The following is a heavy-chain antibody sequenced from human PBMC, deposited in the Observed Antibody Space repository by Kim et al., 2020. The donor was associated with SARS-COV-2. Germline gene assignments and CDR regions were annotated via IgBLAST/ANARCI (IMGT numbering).Heavy chain of an antibody. CDR3: ARDGGWLAQFDY. D-gene: IGHD6-19*01. V-gene: IGHV1-3*01. J-gene: IGHJ4*02. Sequence: KYSQKVQGRVTMTRDTSASTAYMELSSLRSEDTAVYYCARDGGWLAQFDYWGQGTLVTVSS.